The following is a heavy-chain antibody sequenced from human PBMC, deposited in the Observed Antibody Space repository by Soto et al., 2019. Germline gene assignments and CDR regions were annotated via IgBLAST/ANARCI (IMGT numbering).Heavy chain of an antibody. CDR2: IIPIFGTA. CDR3: ERGRYYGSGSRPDYYYYYGMDV. D-gene: IGHD3-10*01. V-gene: IGHV1-69*12. J-gene: IGHJ6*02. Sequence: QVQLVQSGAEVKKPGSSVKVSCKASGGTFSSYAISWVRQAPGQGLEWMGGIIPIFGTANYAQKFQGRVTITADESTSTAYMGLSSLRSEDTAVYYCERGRYYGSGSRPDYYYYYGMDVWGQGTTVTVSS. CDR1: GGTFSSYA.